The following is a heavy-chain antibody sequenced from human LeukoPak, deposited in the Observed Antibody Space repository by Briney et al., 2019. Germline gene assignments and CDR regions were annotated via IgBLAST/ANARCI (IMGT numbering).Heavy chain of an antibody. V-gene: IGHV3-7*01. Sequence: PGGSLRLSCAASGFTFSSYWMSWVRQAPGKGLEWVANIKQDGSEKYYVDSVKGRFTISRDNSKNTLYLQMNSLRAEDTAVYYCARDGYSNSPPFDYWGQGALVTVSS. D-gene: IGHD6-13*01. CDR1: GFTFSSYW. CDR3: ARDGYSNSPPFDY. J-gene: IGHJ4*02. CDR2: IKQDGSEK.